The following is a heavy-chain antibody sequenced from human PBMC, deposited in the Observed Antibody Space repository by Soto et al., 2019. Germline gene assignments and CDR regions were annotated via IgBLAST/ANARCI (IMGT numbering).Heavy chain of an antibody. CDR2: IWNDGSEK. J-gene: IGHJ4*02. CDR3: GRPEDQWLVIGY. D-gene: IGHD6-19*01. Sequence: PGGSLRLSCAASGFTFRSYAMHWVRQAPGKGLEWVAVIWNDGSEKYYADSVKGRFTISRDNSKNTLYLQMDSLRAEDTAVYYCGRPEDQWLVIGYWGQGTPVTVSS. V-gene: IGHV3-33*01. CDR1: GFTFRSYA.